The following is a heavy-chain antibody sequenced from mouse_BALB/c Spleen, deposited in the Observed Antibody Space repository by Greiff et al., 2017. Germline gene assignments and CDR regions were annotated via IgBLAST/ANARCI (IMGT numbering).Heavy chain of an antibody. V-gene: IGHV14-3*02. D-gene: IGHD1-1*01. CDR1: GFNIKDTY. CDR3: ARDYYGSSGYFDD. J-gene: IGHJ2*01. CDR2: IDPANGNT. Sequence: VQLQQSGAELVKPGASVKLSCTASGFNIKDTYMHWVKQRPEQGLEWIGRIDPANGNTKYDPKFQGKATITADTSSNTAYLQLSSLTSEDTAVYYCARDYYGSSGYFDDWGQGTTLTVSS.